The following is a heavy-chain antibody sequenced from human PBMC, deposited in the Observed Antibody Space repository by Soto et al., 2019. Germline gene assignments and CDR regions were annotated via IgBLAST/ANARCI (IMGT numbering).Heavy chain of an antibody. J-gene: IGHJ4*02. CDR2: INQDATRQ. CDR1: GFSFSSYW. CDR3: AKVGLFDGNKPITFEF. D-gene: IGHD3-10*01. V-gene: IGHV3-7*03. Sequence: PGGSLRLSCAASGFSFSSYWMSWVRQAPGRGLEWVANINQDATRQSYVDSVEGQFSISRDNAKNSLYLQMNSLRVEDTVVYYCAKVGLFDGNKPITFEFWGQGTLVTVSS.